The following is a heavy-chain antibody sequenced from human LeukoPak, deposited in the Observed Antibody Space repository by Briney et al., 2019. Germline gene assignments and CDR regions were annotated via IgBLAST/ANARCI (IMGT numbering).Heavy chain of an antibody. V-gene: IGHV3-30*03. J-gene: IGHJ4*02. Sequence: GGSLRLSCAASGFIFSAYAMSWVRQAPGKGLEWVTFISYDGSSKYYVDSVKGRFTISRDNSKNTLYLQMNSLRVEDTAVYYCASGPWSSPRDYWGQGILVIVSS. CDR1: GFIFSAYA. CDR2: ISYDGSSK. CDR3: ASGPWSSPRDY. D-gene: IGHD1-26*01.